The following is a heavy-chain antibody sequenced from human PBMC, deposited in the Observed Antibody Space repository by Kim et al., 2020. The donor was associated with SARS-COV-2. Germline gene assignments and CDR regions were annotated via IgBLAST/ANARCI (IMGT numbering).Heavy chain of an antibody. D-gene: IGHD3-3*01. CDR2: ISGSGGST. CDR3: AKDHYDVWSGYLWGPFCY. V-gene: IGHV3-23*01. CDR1: GFTFSSYA. J-gene: IGHJ4*02. Sequence: GGSLRLSCAASGFTFSSYAMSWVRQAPGKGLEWVSAISGSGGSTYYADSVKGRFTISRDNSKNTLYLQMNSLRAEDTAVYYCAKDHYDVWSGYLWGPFCYWGQGTVVTVSS.